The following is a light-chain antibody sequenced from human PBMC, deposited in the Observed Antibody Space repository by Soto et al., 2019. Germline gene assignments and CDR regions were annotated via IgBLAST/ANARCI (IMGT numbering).Light chain of an antibody. CDR1: QSVSSSY. CDR2: GAS. J-gene: IGKJ1*01. CDR3: QQYLWT. Sequence: EIVLTQSPGTLSLSPGERATLSCRASQSVSSSYLAWYQQKPGQAPRLLIYGASSRATGIPDRFSGSGSGTDFTLTISRLEPEDFAVYYCQQYLWTFGQGTKGDIK. V-gene: IGKV3-20*01.